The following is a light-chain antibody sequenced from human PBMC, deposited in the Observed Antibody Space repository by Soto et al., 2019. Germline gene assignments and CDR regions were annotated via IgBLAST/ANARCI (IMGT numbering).Light chain of an antibody. CDR3: QQRSNWPPGLT. CDR1: QSVSSY. V-gene: IGKV3-11*01. CDR2: DAS. J-gene: IGKJ4*01. Sequence: EIVLTQSPATLSLSPGERATLSCRASQSVSSYLAWYQQKPGQAPRLLIYDASNRATGIPARFSGSGSGTDFTLTISSLKPEDFEVYYCQQRSNWPPGLTFGGGTKVEIK.